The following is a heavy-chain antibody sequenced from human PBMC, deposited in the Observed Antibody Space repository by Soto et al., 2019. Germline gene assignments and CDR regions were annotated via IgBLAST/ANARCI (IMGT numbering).Heavy chain of an antibody. CDR3: ARAGYSSSRYRWFDP. D-gene: IGHD6-13*01. Sequence: QVQLQQWGAGLLKPSETLSLTCAVYGGSFSGYYWSWIRQPPGKGLEWIGEIKNSGSTNYNPSLKSRVTISVDTSKNQFSLKLSSVTAADPAVYYCARAGYSSSRYRWFDPWGQGTLVTVSS. CDR1: GGSFSGYY. V-gene: IGHV4-34*01. J-gene: IGHJ5*02. CDR2: IKNSGST.